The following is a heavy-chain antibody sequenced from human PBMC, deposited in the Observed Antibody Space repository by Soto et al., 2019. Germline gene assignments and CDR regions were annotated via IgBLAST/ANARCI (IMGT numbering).Heavy chain of an antibody. CDR3: ASMRGHSSGWYEGWFDP. D-gene: IGHD6-19*01. CDR1: GGSISSTHW. J-gene: IGHJ5*02. V-gene: IGHV4-4*02. Sequence: QVQLQESGPGLVKPSGTLSLTCAVSGGSISSTHWWSWVRPPPGKGLEWIGEVYHSGSDNYNPSLKSRVTISVDTSKNQFSLSLSSVTAADTAVYYCASMRGHSSGWYEGWFDPWGQGTLVTVSS. CDR2: VYHSGSD.